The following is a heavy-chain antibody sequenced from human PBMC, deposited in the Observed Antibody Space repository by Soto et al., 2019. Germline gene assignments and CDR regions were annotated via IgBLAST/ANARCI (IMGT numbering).Heavy chain of an antibody. Sequence: QVQLVESGGGVVQPGRSLRLSCAASGFTFSSYGMHWVRQAPGKGLEWVAVIWYDGSNKYYADSVKGRFTISRDKSKNTLFLQMNRLRAEDTAVYYCARDGQWLAPFDYWGQGTLVTVSS. J-gene: IGHJ4*02. CDR2: IWYDGSNK. CDR1: GFTFSSYG. D-gene: IGHD6-19*01. V-gene: IGHV3-33*01. CDR3: ARDGQWLAPFDY.